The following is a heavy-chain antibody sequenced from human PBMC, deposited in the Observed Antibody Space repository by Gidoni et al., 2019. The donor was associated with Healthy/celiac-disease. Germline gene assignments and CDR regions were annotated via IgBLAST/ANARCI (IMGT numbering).Heavy chain of an antibody. CDR3: ARVRIAARLSNYFDY. CDR2: IYYSGST. V-gene: IGHV4-30-4*01. CDR1: GGSISRGDYY. J-gene: IGHJ4*02. D-gene: IGHD6-6*01. Sequence: QVQLQESGPGLVKPSQTLSLTCTVSGGSISRGDYYWSWIRQPPGKGLEWIGYIYYSGSTYYNPSLKSRVTISVDTSKNQFSLKLSSVTAADTAVYYCARVRIAARLSNYFDYWGQGTLVTVSS.